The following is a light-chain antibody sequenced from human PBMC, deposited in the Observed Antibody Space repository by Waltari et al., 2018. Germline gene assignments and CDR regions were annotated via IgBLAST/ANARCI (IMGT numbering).Light chain of an antibody. V-gene: IGKV1-39*01. Sequence: DIQMTQSPSSLSASVGDRVTITCRASPTIGSYLHWYQQKPGKAPKPLIYAASSLQSGVPSRFSGSGSGTDFTLTISSLRPEDVATYYCQQSYSIPYTFGQGTKLQIK. J-gene: IGKJ2*01. CDR2: AAS. CDR1: PTIGSY. CDR3: QQSYSIPYT.